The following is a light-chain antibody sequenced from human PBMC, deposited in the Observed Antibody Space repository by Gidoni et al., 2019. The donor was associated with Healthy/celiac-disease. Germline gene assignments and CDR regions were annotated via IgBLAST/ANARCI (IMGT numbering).Light chain of an antibody. CDR1: QSISSY. Sequence: DIQLTPSPSSLSASVGDRVTITCRASQSISSYLNWYQQKPGKAPKLLIYAASSLQSGVPTRFSGRGSGTDFTITISSLQPEDFATYYCQQSYIAITFGQGTRLEIK. V-gene: IGKV1-39*01. CDR3: QQSYIAIT. CDR2: AAS. J-gene: IGKJ5*01.